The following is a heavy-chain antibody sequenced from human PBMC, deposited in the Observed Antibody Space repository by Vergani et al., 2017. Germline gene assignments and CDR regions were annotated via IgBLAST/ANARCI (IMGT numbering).Heavy chain of an antibody. V-gene: IGHV4-59*08. CDR2: IYYSGST. CDR3: ARAIPPVYSSSGTCFDY. J-gene: IGHJ4*02. CDR1: GGSISSHY. D-gene: IGHD6-13*01. Sequence: QVQLQESGPGLVKPSETLSLTCTVSGGSISSHYWSWIRQPPGKGLEWIGYIYYSGSTYYNPSLKSRVTISVDTSKNQFSLKLSSVTAADTAVYYCARAIPPVYSSSGTCFDYWGQGTLVTVSS.